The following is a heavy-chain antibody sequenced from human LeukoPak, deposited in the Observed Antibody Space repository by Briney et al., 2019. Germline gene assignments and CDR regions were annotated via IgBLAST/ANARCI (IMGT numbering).Heavy chain of an antibody. CDR2: ISSSGTTI. D-gene: IGHD6-13*01. CDR1: GFTFSDYY. V-gene: IGHV3-11*01. J-gene: IGHJ4*02. Sequence: GGSLRLSCAASGFTFSDYYMSWIRQAPGKGLEWVSYISSSGTTISYADSVKGRFTISRDNAKNSLYLQMNSLRAEDTAVYYCARVGIIVAAGTSDYWGQGTPVTVSS. CDR3: ARVGIIVAAGTSDY.